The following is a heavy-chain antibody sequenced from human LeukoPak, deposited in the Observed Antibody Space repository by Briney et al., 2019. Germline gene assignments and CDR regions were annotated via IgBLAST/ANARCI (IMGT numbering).Heavy chain of an antibody. D-gene: IGHD4/OR15-4a*01. CDR1: GFTFDDYA. J-gene: IGHJ4*02. CDR3: AKDRYEDYRLPLDY. Sequence: GGSLRLSCAASGFTFDDYALHWVRQAPGKGLEWVSGISWNSGRVEYADSVKGRFTISRDNAKNSLFLQMNSLRAEDTALYYCAKDRYEDYRLPLDYWGQGTLVTVSS. V-gene: IGHV3-9*01. CDR2: ISWNSGRV.